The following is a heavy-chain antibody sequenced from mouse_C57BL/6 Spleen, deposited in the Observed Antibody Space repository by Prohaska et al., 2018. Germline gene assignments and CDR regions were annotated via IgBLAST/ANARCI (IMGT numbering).Heavy chain of an antibody. CDR3: ARSDDYRFPLAY. V-gene: IGHV1-61*01. CDR2: IYPSYSET. CDR1: GYTFTSYW. D-gene: IGHD2-4*01. Sequence: QVQLQQPGAELVRPGSSVKLSCKASGYTFTSYWKDWVKQRPGQGLEWIGNIYPSYSETHYNQKFKDKATLTVDKSSSTAYMQLSSLTSEDSAVYYCARSDDYRFPLAYWGQGTLVTVSA. J-gene: IGHJ3*01.